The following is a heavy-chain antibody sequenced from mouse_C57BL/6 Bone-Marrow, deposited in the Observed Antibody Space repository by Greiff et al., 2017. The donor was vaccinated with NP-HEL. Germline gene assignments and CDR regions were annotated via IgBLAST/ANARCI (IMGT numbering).Heavy chain of an antibody. Sequence: EVQLQQSGPELVKPGASVKISCKASGYTFTDYYMNWVKQSHGKSLEWIGDINPNNGGTSYNQKFKGKATLTVDKSSSTAYMELRSLTSEDSAVYYCARWNDDYAMDYWGQGTSVTVSS. D-gene: IGHD2-12*01. CDR2: INPNNGGT. CDR3: ARWNDDYAMDY. V-gene: IGHV1-26*01. CDR1: GYTFTDYY. J-gene: IGHJ4*01.